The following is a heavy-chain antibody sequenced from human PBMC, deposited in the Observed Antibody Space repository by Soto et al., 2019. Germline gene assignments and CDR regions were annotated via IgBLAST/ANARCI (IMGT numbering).Heavy chain of an antibody. D-gene: IGHD6-19*01. J-gene: IGHJ4*02. CDR3: AKDFTGSGWYSDY. CDR2: ISGSGGST. V-gene: IGHV3-23*01. CDR1: GFTFSSYA. Sequence: GSLRVSCAAAGFTFSSYAMSWVRQAPGKGLEWVSAISGSGGSTYYVDSAKGRFTISRDNSKNTLYLQMNSLRAEDTAVYYCAKDFTGSGWYSDYWGQGTLVTVSS.